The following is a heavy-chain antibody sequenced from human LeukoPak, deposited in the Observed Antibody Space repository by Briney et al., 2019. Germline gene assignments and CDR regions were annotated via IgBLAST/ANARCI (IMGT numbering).Heavy chain of an antibody. J-gene: IGHJ5*02. Sequence: PSETLSLTCTVSGGSISSYYWSWIRQPPGKGLEWIGYIYYSGSTNYNPSLKSRVTISVDTSKNQFSLKLSSVTVADTAVYYCARRGVTMVRGVTANWFDPWGQGTLVAVSS. CDR1: GGSISSYY. D-gene: IGHD3-10*01. V-gene: IGHV4-59*01. CDR3: ARRGVTMVRGVTANWFDP. CDR2: IYYSGST.